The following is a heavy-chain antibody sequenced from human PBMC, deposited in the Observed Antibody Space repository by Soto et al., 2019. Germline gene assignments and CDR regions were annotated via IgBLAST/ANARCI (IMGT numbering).Heavy chain of an antibody. CDR2: IWYDGSDK. CDR1: GFTFSAYG. V-gene: IGHV3-33*01. CDR3: ARMSGSSYGWVIDY. Sequence: GGSLRLSCAASGFTFSAYGMHWVRQAPGKGLEWVAVIWYDGSDKYYADSVKGRFTISRDNSKVYLQMNSLRAEDTAVYFCARMSGSSYGWVIDYWGQGT. J-gene: IGHJ4*02. D-gene: IGHD5-18*01.